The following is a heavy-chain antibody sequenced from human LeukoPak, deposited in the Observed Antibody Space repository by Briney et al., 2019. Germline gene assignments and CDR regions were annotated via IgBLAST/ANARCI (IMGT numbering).Heavy chain of an antibody. CDR1: GFTFSSYG. J-gene: IGHJ4*02. V-gene: IGHV3-33*01. CDR2: IWYDGSNK. Sequence: GGSLRLSCAASGFTFSSYGMNWVRQAPGKGLEWVAVIWYDGSNKYYADSVKGRFTISRDNSKNTLYLQMNSLRAEDTAVYYCARWYYYDRSGSPDYWGQGTLVTVSS. CDR3: ARWYYYDRSGSPDY. D-gene: IGHD3-22*01.